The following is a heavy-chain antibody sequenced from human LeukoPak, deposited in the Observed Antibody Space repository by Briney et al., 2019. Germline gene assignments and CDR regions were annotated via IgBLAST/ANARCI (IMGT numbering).Heavy chain of an antibody. CDR3: ARDGTGYSSGWYSVDY. CDR2: INPNSGGT. J-gene: IGHJ4*02. Sequence: ASVKVSCKASGYTFTGYYMHWVRQAPGQGLEWMGWINPNSGGTNYAQKFQGRVTMTRDTSISTAYMELSRLRSDDTAVYYCARDGTGYSSGWYSVDYWGQGTLVTVSS. V-gene: IGHV1-2*02. CDR1: GYTFTGYY. D-gene: IGHD6-19*01.